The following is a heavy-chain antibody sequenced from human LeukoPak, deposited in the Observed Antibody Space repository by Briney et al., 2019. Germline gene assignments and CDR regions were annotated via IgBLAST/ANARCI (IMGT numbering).Heavy chain of an antibody. Sequence: PGGSLRLSCAASGFTFSDYYMSWIRQVPGKGLEWVSYICRSGTTIHYEDSVKGRFTISWDNAKKSLYLQMNSVRAEDTAVYYCARSGKIYFDWLLDYWGQGTLVTVSS. J-gene: IGHJ4*02. CDR1: GFTFSDYY. CDR2: ICRSGTTI. V-gene: IGHV3-11*04. CDR3: ARSGKIYFDWLLDY. D-gene: IGHD3-9*01.